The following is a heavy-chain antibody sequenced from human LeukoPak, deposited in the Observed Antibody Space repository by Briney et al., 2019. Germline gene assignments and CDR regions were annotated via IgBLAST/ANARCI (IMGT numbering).Heavy chain of an antibody. CDR1: GGTFSSYA. V-gene: IGHV1-69*04. Sequence: SVKVSCMASGGTFSSYAISWVRQAPGQGLEWMGRIIPILGIANYAQKFQGRVTITADKSTSTAYMELSSLRSEDTAVYYCASRSTRATVTTAYFDLWGRGTLVTVSS. CDR3: ASRSTRATVTTAYFDL. D-gene: IGHD4-17*01. J-gene: IGHJ2*01. CDR2: IIPILGIA.